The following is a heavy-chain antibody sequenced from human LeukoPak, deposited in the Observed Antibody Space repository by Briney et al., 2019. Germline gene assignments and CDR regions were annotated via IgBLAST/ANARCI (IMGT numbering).Heavy chain of an antibody. D-gene: IGHD3-22*01. Sequence: SETLSLTCTVSGASISGYYWSWIRQPPGKGLEWIGYIDYSGSTNYNPSLKSRVTISVDTSKNQFSLKLSSVTAADTAVYYCARGPYDSSGYSQEYYFDYWGQGTLVTVSS. CDR2: IDYSGST. V-gene: IGHV4-59*01. J-gene: IGHJ4*02. CDR1: GASISGYY. CDR3: ARGPYDSSGYSQEYYFDY.